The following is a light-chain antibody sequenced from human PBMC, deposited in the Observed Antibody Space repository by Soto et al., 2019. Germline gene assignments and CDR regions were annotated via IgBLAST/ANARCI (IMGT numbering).Light chain of an antibody. V-gene: IGKV1-5*01. CDR1: QSIGSW. CDR2: DAF. J-gene: IGKJ1*01. Sequence: DIQMTQSPSTLSASVGDRVTITCRASQSIGSWLAWYQHKPGKAPKLLIFDAFSLESGVPSRFSGSGSATEVTLTISSLQPDDFATYYCQRYNTYSRTFGQGTNVEIK. CDR3: QRYNTYSRT.